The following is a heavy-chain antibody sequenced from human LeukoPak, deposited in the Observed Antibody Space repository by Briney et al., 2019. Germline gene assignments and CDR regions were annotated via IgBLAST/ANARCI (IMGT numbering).Heavy chain of an antibody. V-gene: IGHV3-23*01. CDR3: AKGTHSSSWYELDY. J-gene: IGHJ4*02. CDR2: ISGSGGST. CDR1: GFTFSSYA. Sequence: GGSLRLFCAASGFTFSSYAMSWVRDAPGKGREWVSAISGSGGSTYYADSVKGRFTISRDNSKNTLYLQMNSLRAEDTAVYYCAKGTHSSSWYELDYWGQGTLVTVSS. D-gene: IGHD6-13*01.